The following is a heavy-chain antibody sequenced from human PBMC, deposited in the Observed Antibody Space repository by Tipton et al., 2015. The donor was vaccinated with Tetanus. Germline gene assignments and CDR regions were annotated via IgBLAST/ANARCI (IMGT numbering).Heavy chain of an antibody. D-gene: IGHD1-26*01. Sequence: SLRLSCAASGFSFASYGMHWVRQAPGKGLEWMATIFDDGSNTYYADSVKGRYTISRDNSKNTLYLQMNSLRAEDTAVYYCARELDSGSYGGYFDYWGQGTLVTVSS. J-gene: IGHJ4*02. CDR2: IFDDGSNT. CDR1: GFSFASYG. CDR3: ARELDSGSYGGYFDY. V-gene: IGHV3-33*01.